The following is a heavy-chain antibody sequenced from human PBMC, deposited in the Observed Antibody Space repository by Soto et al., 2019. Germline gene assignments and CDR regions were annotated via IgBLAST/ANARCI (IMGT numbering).Heavy chain of an antibody. CDR2: ISWNSGSI. Sequence: EVQLVESGGGLVQPGRSLRLSCAASGFTFDDYAMHWVRQAPGKGLEWVSGISWNSGSIGYADSVKGRFTISRDNDKNSLYLQMSSLRAEDTALYYCAKGDCSGGSCYSLYAFDIWGQGTMVTVSS. J-gene: IGHJ3*02. CDR3: AKGDCSGGSCYSLYAFDI. CDR1: GFTFDDYA. D-gene: IGHD2-15*01. V-gene: IGHV3-9*01.